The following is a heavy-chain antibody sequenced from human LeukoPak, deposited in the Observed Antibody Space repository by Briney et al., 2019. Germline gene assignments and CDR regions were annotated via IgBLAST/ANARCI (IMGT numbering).Heavy chain of an antibody. CDR1: GFTFSSYG. D-gene: IGHD2/OR15-2a*01. CDR3: AREGPRGNSQFDY. CDR2: IWYDGSNK. Sequence: GGSLRLSCAASGFTFSSYGMHWVRQAPGKGLEWVALIWYDGSNKYYTDSVKGRLTISRDNSKNTLYLQMNSPRAEDTAVYYCAREGPRGNSQFDYWGQGTLVTVSS. J-gene: IGHJ4*02. V-gene: IGHV3-33*01.